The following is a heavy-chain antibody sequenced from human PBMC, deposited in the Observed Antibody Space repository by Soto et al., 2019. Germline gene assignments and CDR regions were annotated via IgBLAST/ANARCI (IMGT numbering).Heavy chain of an antibody. J-gene: IGHJ4*02. CDR2: IYDSGST. CDR1: GGSISNGGYS. D-gene: IGHD6-6*01. Sequence: PSETLSLTCAVSGGSISNGGYSWSWIRQPPGKGREWIGYIYDSGSTNYTPSLKSRVTISVDTSKNQFSLSLTSVTDADTALYYCAAPPPYWRPGTLVTAPQ. V-gene: IGHV4-61*08. CDR3: AAPPPY.